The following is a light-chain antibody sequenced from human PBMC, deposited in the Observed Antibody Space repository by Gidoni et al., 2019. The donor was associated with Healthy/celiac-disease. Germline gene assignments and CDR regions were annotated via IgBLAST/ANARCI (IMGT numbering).Light chain of an antibody. CDR3: QQSYSTPPT. J-gene: IGKJ2*01. CDR1: QSISSY. Sequence: DIKMSQSPSSLSASVGDRVTITCRASQSISSYLNWYQQKPGKAPKLLIYAASSLQSGVPSSFSGSGSWTDFTLTISSLQPEDFATYYCQQSYSTPPTFGQGTKLEIK. V-gene: IGKV1-39*01. CDR2: AAS.